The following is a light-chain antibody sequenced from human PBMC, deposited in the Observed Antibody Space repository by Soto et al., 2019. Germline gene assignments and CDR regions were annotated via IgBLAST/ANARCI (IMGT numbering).Light chain of an antibody. Sequence: EIVLTQSPGTLSLSPGERATLSCRASQSVTSNYVAWYQQRLGQAPRLILFGASSRATGIPDRFSGSGSGTDFSLTISRLEPEDFAVYYCQQSGSSVWTFGQGTKVEIK. CDR2: GAS. CDR1: QSVTSNY. V-gene: IGKV3-20*01. J-gene: IGKJ1*01. CDR3: QQSGSSVWT.